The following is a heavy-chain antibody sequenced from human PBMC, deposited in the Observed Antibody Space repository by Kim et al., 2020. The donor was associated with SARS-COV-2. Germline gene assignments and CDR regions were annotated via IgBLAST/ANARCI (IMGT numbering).Heavy chain of an antibody. Sequence: ASVKVSCKTSGYTFTDYYMHWVRQAPGQGLEWMGWINPDSGATNYAQRFQGRVALTRDTSISTAYMELNRLRSDDTAIYYCSRVTASCTVTSCAMFDFWG. CDR3: SRVTASCTVTSCAMFDF. CDR2: INPDSGAT. V-gene: IGHV1-2*02. D-gene: IGHD2-2*01. J-gene: IGHJ4*01. CDR1: GYTFTDYY.